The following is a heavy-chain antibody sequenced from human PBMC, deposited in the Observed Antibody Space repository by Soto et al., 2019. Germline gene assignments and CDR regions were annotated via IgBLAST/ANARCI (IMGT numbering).Heavy chain of an antibody. Sequence: PGGSLRLSCAASGFTFSDYYMSWIRQAPGKGLEWVSYISNSGSTIYYADSVKGRFTISRDNAKNSLYLQTNSLRAEDTAVYYCARHSSSWLAYYYYYMDVWGKGTTVTVSS. CDR3: ARHSSSWLAYYYYYMDV. D-gene: IGHD6-13*01. J-gene: IGHJ6*03. CDR1: GFTFSDYY. V-gene: IGHV3-11*01. CDR2: ISNSGSTI.